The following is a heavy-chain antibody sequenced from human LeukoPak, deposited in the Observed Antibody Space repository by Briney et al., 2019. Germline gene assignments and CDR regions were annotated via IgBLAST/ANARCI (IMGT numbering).Heavy chain of an antibody. V-gene: IGHV1-69*05. CDR3: ARAYVEWQQLDPLGY. Sequence: SVKVSCKASGGTFSSYAISWMRQAPGQGLEWMGGIIPIFGTANYAQKFQGRVTITTDESTSTAYMELSSLRSEDTAVYYCARAYVEWQQLDPLGYWGQGTLVTVSS. CDR1: GGTFSSYA. J-gene: IGHJ4*02. D-gene: IGHD6-13*01. CDR2: IIPIFGTA.